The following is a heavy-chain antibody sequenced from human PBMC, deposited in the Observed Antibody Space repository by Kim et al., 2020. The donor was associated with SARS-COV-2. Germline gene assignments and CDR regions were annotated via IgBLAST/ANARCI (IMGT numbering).Heavy chain of an antibody. Sequence: YNPSLKSRVTISVDTSKNQFSLKLSSVTAADTAVYYCARGLITFGGVIVDWGQGTLVTVSS. J-gene: IGHJ4*02. V-gene: IGHV4-34*01. CDR3: ARGLITFGGVIVD. D-gene: IGHD3-16*02.